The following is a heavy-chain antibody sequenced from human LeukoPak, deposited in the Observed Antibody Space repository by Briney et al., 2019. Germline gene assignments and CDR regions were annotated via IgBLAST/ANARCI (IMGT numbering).Heavy chain of an antibody. CDR3: ARGYSYPYYMDV. CDR1: GYTFTSYD. Sequence: ASVKVSCKASGYTFTSYDINWVRQTTGQGLEWMGWMNPNSGNTGYAQKFQGRVTITRNTSISTAYMELSSLRSEDTAVYYCARGYSYPYYMDVWGKGTTVTVSS. V-gene: IGHV1-8*03. D-gene: IGHD5-18*01. J-gene: IGHJ6*03. CDR2: MNPNSGNT.